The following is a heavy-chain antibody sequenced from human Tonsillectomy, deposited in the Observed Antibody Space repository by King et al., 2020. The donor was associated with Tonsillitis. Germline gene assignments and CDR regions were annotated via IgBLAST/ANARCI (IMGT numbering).Heavy chain of an antibody. CDR1: GGSITTSVNY. J-gene: IGHJ4*02. V-gene: IGHV4-61*02. D-gene: IGHD3-3*01. Sequence: VQLQESGPGLVKPSQTLSLTCTVSGGSITTSVNYWSWIRQPAGKGLEWMWRVFASGSTDYNPSLKSRVTMSIDTSKNQFSLRLNSLTAADTAVYYCEGEWSWGQGTLVTVSS. CDR3: EGEWS. CDR2: VFASGST.